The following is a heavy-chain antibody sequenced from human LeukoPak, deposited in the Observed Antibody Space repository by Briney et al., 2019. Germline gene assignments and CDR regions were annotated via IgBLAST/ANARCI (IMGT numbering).Heavy chain of an antibody. V-gene: IGHV3-11*06. D-gene: IGHD4-23*01. CDR3: ARVLSTTVVTPGFDY. J-gene: IGHJ4*02. CDR1: GFTFRDYY. Sequence: GGSLRLSCAASGFTFRDYYMSWIRQAPGKGLEWVSSISSSSSYIYYADSVKGRFTISRDNAKNSLYLQMNSLRAEDTAVYYCARVLSTTVVTPGFDYWGQGTLVTVSS. CDR2: ISSSSSYI.